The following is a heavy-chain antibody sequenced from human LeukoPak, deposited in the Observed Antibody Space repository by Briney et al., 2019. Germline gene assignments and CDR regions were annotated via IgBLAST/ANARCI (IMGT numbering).Heavy chain of an antibody. Sequence: SETLSLTCTVSGGSISSSSYYWGWIRQPPGKGLEWIGYIYYSGSTNYNPSLKSRVTISVDTSKNQFSLKLSSVTAADTAVYYCARDDYGDYFDYWGQGTLVTVSS. D-gene: IGHD4-17*01. CDR3: ARDDYGDYFDY. J-gene: IGHJ4*02. CDR1: GGSISSSSYY. V-gene: IGHV4-61*01. CDR2: IYYSGST.